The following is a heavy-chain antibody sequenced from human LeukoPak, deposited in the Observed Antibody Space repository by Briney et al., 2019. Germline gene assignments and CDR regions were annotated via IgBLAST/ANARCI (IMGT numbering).Heavy chain of an antibody. V-gene: IGHV4-59*01. CDR1: GGSISSYY. CDR2: IYYSGST. D-gene: IGHD3-10*01. Sequence: PSETLSLTCTVSGGSISSYYWSWIRQPPGKGLERIGYIYYSGSTNYNPSLKSRVTISVDTSKNQFSLKLSSVTAADTAVYYCARDSYGSGSDDAFDIWGQGTMVTVSS. CDR3: ARDSYGSGSDDAFDI. J-gene: IGHJ3*02.